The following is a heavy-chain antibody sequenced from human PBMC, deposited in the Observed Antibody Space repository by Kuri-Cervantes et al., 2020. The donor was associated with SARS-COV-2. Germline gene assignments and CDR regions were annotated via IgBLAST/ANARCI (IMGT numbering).Heavy chain of an antibody. CDR1: GFTFNQYG. CDR3: ALSGYRGWFDPLDY. Sequence: GGSLRLSCAASGFTFNQYGMHWVRQAPGKGLEWVTFIRYDGSNKYYADSVKGRFTISRDNSKNTLYLQMNSLRAEDTAVYYCALSGYRGWFDPLDYWDQGTLVTVSS. J-gene: IGHJ4*02. D-gene: IGHD6-13*01. CDR2: IRYDGSNK. V-gene: IGHV3-30*02.